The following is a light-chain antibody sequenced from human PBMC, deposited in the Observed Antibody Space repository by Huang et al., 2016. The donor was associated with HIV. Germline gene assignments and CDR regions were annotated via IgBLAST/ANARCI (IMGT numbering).Light chain of an antibody. CDR1: QDISNF. CDR3: QQYDSLPPYT. Sequence: DIQMTQSPSFLSASVGDRVTITCPSSQDISNFLNWYQQKPGKGPNLLIYDASNLQTGGPVRCRGAGSGTEMALTISILQPEDIAAYYCQQYDSLPPYTFGQGTKLEIK. J-gene: IGKJ2*01. V-gene: IGKV1-33*01. CDR2: DAS.